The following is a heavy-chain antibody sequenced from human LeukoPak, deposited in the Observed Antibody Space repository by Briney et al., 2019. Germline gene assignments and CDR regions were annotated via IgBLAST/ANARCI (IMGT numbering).Heavy chain of an antibody. CDR1: GFTFSSYA. V-gene: IGHV3-23*01. J-gene: IGHJ6*02. CDR3: ARDRGSREDGMDV. D-gene: IGHD1-26*01. CDR2: ISNSAGST. Sequence: LPGGSLRLSCAASGFTFSSYAMSWVRQAPGKGLEWVSVISNSAGSTFYADSVKGRFTISRDNSKNTLYLQLNSLRAEDTAVYNCARDRGSREDGMDVWGQGTTVTVSS.